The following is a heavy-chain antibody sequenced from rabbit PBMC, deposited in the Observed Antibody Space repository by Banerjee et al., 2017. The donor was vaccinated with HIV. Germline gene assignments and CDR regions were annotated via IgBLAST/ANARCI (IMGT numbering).Heavy chain of an antibody. CDR1: GFSFSSGYW. D-gene: IGHD1-1*01. J-gene: IGHJ4*01. V-gene: IGHV1S40*01. Sequence: QSLEESGGDLVKPGASLTLTCTASGFSFSSGYWICWVRQAPGKGLEWIACIGVGIGNTYYASWAKGRFTISKTSSTTVTLQMTSLTAADTATYFCARSAHASGDNYITLWGPGTLVTVS. CDR2: IGVGIGNT. CDR3: ARSAHASGDNYITL.